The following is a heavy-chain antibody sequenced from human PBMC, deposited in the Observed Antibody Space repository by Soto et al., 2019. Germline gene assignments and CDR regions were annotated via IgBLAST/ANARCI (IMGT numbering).Heavy chain of an antibody. D-gene: IGHD6-19*01. J-gene: IGHJ5*02. V-gene: IGHV4-59*01. CDR3: ATMGIAVAGTGGWFDP. CDR1: GGSISSYY. Sequence: KSSETLSLTCTVSGGSISSYYWSWIRQPPGKGLEWIGYIYYSGSTNYNPSLKSRVTISVDTSKNQFSLKLSSVTAADTAVYYCATMGIAVAGTGGWFDPWGQGTLVTVSS. CDR2: IYYSGST.